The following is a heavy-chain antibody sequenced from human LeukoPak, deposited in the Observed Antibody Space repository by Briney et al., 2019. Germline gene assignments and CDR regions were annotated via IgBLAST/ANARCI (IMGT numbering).Heavy chain of an antibody. CDR2: IYYSGST. J-gene: IGHJ4*02. CDR3: ARHGGYRSGWFRFDY. CDR1: GGSISSYY. D-gene: IGHD6-19*01. V-gene: IGHV4-59*08. Sequence: SETLSLTCTVSGGSISSYYWSWIRQPPGKGLEWIGYIYYSGSTNYNPSLKSRVTISVDTSKNQFSLKLSSVTAADTAVYYCARHGGYRSGWFRFDYWGQGTLVTVSS.